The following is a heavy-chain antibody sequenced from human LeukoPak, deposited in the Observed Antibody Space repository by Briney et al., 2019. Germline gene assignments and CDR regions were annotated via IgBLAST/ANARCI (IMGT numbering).Heavy chain of an antibody. CDR1: GFTFSSYA. Sequence: PGGSLRLSCAASGFTFSSYAMSRVRQAPGKGLEWVSAISGSGGSTYYADSVKGRFTISRDNSKNTLYLQMNSLRAEDTAVYYCAKDLRITMIVAVIKAFDIWGQGTMVTVSS. D-gene: IGHD3-22*01. CDR2: ISGSGGST. J-gene: IGHJ3*02. CDR3: AKDLRITMIVAVIKAFDI. V-gene: IGHV3-23*01.